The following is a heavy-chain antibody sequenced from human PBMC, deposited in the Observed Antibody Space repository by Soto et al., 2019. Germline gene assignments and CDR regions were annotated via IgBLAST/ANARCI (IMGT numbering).Heavy chain of an antibody. D-gene: IGHD6-13*01. J-gene: IGHJ6*02. CDR2: IYPGDSDT. V-gene: IGHV5-51*01. Sequence: PGESLKISCKGSGYSFTSYWIVWVRQMPGKGLEWMGIIYPGDSDTRYSPSFQGQVTISADKSISTAYLQWNSLKASDTAMYYCARTAAAGKYYYGVDVWGQGTTVTVSS. CDR1: GYSFTSYW. CDR3: ARTAAAGKYYYGVDV.